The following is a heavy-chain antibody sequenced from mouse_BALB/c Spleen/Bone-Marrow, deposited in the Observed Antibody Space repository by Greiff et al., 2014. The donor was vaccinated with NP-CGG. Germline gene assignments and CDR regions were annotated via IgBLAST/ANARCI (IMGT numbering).Heavy chain of an antibody. Sequence: VQLQQSGAELARPGASVKLSCKASGYTFTSYWMQWVKQRPGQGLEWIGAIYPGDGDTRYTQKFKGKATLTADKSSSTAYMQLNSLASEDSAVYYCASQGDYGSFDYWGQGTTLTVSS. J-gene: IGHJ2*01. CDR1: GYTFTSYW. CDR2: IYPGDGDT. D-gene: IGHD1-1*02. CDR3: ASQGDYGSFDY. V-gene: IGHV1-87*01.